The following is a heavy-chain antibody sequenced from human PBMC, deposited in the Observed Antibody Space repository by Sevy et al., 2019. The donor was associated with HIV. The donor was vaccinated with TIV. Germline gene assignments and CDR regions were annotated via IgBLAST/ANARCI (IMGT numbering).Heavy chain of an antibody. CDR3: ARGISGLPLTGVWFDP. CDR2: IGTYNGHR. Sequence: APVNVSCKASGYTFTDYGITWVRQAPGQGLEWMGWIGTYNGHRNYAQKFQARVTMTTDTSTSTVYLEMTNLRSDDTAVYYCARGISGLPLTGVWFDPWGQGTLVTVSS. J-gene: IGHJ5*02. CDR1: GYTFTDYG. V-gene: IGHV1-18*01. D-gene: IGHD2-21*01.